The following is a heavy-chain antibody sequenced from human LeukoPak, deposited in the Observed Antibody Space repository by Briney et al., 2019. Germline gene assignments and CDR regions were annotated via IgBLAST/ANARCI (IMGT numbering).Heavy chain of an antibody. CDR2: IYYSGSP. J-gene: IGHJ6*02. CDR3: VRGYSYGNPSGMDV. Sequence: SETLSLTCTVSGGSISGGSISHSYWSWIRQPPGQGLEWIGYIYYSGSPTYNPSHKSRVTISVDMSKNQFSLKLTSVTAADTAVYYCVRGYSYGNPSGMDVWGQGTTVIVTS. D-gene: IGHD5-18*01. CDR1: GGSISGGSISHSY. V-gene: IGHV4-61*01.